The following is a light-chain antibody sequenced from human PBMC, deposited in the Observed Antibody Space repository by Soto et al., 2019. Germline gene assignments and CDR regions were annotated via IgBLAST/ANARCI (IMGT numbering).Light chain of an antibody. CDR3: QSYDDTNQV. CDR1: SGSIATNY. Sequence: LTQPHSVSESPGKTVIISCTRSSGSIATNYVQWYQQRPGSAPTTVIYEDYERPSGVPDRFSGSIDSSSNSASLTISGLKTEDEADYYCQSYDDTNQVFGGGTKLTVL. CDR2: EDY. V-gene: IGLV6-57*04. J-gene: IGLJ3*02.